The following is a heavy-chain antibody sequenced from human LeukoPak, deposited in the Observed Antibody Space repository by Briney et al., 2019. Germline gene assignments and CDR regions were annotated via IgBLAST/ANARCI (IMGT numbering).Heavy chain of an antibody. Sequence: GGSLRLSCAASGFTFSSYLMSWVRQAPGKGLEWVAKIKEDGSEKDCVDSVKGRFTISRDNAKNSLYLQMNSLRTEDTALYYCAKTSSNSWMYNWFDPWGQGTLVAVSS. CDR3: AKTSSNSWMYNWFDP. J-gene: IGHJ5*02. V-gene: IGHV3-7*03. CDR1: GFTFSSYL. CDR2: IKEDGSEK. D-gene: IGHD6-13*01.